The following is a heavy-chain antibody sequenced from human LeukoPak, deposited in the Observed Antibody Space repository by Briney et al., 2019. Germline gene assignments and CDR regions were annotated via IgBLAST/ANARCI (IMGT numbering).Heavy chain of an antibody. CDR1: GGTFSSYA. V-gene: IGHV7-4-1*02. J-gene: IGHJ4*02. Sequence: VASVKVSCKASGGTFSSYAISWVRQAPGQGLEWMGWINTNTGNPTYAQGFTGRFVFSLDTSVSTAYLQISSLKAEDTAVYYCARGPGTHPLDFDYWGQGTLVTVSS. CDR2: INTNTGNP. CDR3: ARGPGTHPLDFDY. D-gene: IGHD1-1*01.